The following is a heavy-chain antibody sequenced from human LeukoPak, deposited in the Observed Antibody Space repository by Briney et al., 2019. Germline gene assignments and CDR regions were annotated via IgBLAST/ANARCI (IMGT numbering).Heavy chain of an antibody. J-gene: IGHJ4*02. D-gene: IGHD3-22*01. CDR3: ALTYYYDSSGYYYGDFDY. V-gene: IGHV3-30-3*01. CDR1: GFTFSSYA. CDR2: ISYDGSNK. Sequence: GGSLRLSCAASGFTFSSYAMHWVRQAPGKGLEWVAVISYDGSNKYYADSVKGRFTISRDNSKNTLYLQMNSLRAEDTAVYYCALTYYYDSSGYYYGDFDYWGQGTLVTVSS.